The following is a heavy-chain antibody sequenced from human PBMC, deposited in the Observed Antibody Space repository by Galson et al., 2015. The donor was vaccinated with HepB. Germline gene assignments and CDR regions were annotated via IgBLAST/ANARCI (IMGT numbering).Heavy chain of an antibody. J-gene: IGHJ6*02. V-gene: IGHV3-7*03. D-gene: IGHD4-17*01. Sequence: SLRLSCAASGFTFSSYWMSWVRQAPGKGLEWVANIKQDGSEKYYVDSVKGRFIISRDNAKNSLYLQMNSLRAEDTAVYYCARGGTARRTVTSYYGMDVWGQGTTVTVSS. CDR1: GFTFSSYW. CDR2: IKQDGSEK. CDR3: ARGGTARRTVTSYYGMDV.